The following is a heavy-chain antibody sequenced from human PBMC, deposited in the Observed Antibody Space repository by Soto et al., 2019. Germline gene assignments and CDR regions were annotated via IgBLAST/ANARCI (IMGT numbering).Heavy chain of an antibody. J-gene: IGHJ4*02. V-gene: IGHV1-3*01. D-gene: IGHD2-8*01. CDR3: ARGAGYCTNGVCWDYNPRGVDY. CDR1: GYTFTSYA. CDR2: INAGNGNT. Sequence: QVQLVQSGAEVKKPGASVKVSCKASGYTFTSYAMHWVRQAPGQRLEWMGWINAGNGNTKYSQKFQGRVTITRDTSASTAYMELSSLRSEDTAVYYCARGAGYCTNGVCWDYNPRGVDYWGQGTLVTVSS.